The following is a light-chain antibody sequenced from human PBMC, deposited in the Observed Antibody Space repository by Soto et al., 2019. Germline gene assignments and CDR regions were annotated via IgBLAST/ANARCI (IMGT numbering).Light chain of an antibody. Sequence: MTQSPATLSVSLGETATLSCRASQSFRGLLAWYQQKPGQAPRLLIYDAYNRATGIPPRFSGSGSGTDFTLTISSLEPEDSAVYYCQQRHMWPITFGQGTRLEIK. CDR2: DAY. CDR3: QQRHMWPIT. J-gene: IGKJ5*01. V-gene: IGKV3-11*01. CDR1: QSFRGL.